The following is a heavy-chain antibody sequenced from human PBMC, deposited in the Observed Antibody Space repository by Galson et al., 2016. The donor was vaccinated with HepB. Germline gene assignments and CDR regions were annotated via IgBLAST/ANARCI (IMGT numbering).Heavy chain of an antibody. CDR3: ATDGPRAYFEIVNDVLKI. J-gene: IGHJ3*02. CDR1: GFTFSSSG. Sequence: SLRLSCAASGFTFSSSGMHWVRQAPGKGLEWVAVISYAGSNKYYTDSVQGRFTISRDNSKNTLYLQMNSLRAEDTAVYYCATDGPRAYFEIVNDVLKIWGQGTTVTVSS. D-gene: IGHD3-9*01. CDR2: ISYAGSNK. V-gene: IGHV3-30*03.